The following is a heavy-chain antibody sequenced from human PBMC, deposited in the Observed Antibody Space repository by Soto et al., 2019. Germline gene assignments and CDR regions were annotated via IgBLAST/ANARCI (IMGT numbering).Heavy chain of an antibody. V-gene: IGHV6-1*01. CDR1: GDSASSNTAA. J-gene: IGHJ5*01. Sequence: PSQTLSLTCAISGDSASSNTAAWNWIRQSPSRGLEWLGRTYYRSKWYDDYAESVKSRITINPDTSKNQFSLHLNSVTLEDTAVYYCASSWFGHQGHWFDSWGQGTLVTVSS. CDR3: ASSWFGHQGHWFDS. D-gene: IGHD3-16*01. CDR2: TYYRSKWYD.